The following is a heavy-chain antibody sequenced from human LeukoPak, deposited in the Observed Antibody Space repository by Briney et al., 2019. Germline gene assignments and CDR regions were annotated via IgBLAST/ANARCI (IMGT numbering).Heavy chain of an antibody. D-gene: IGHD3-22*01. J-gene: IGHJ3*02. CDR2: VGNYNGRT. CDR1: GSTFPSNG. V-gene: IGHV1-18*04. Sequence: ASVKVSCKASGSTFPSNGTSWWGKPPEQGLEGWGWVGNYNGRTHYAQNIQGRVTMTTDTSTSTAYMELRSLKSDDTAVYYCARDYYESSGYNFDVFDIWGQGTMVTVSS. CDR3: ARDYYESSGYNFDVFDI.